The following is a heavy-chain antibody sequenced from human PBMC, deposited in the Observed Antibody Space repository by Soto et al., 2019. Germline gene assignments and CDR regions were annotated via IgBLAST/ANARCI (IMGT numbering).Heavy chain of an antibody. CDR3: ARALYCYDSSGYYYDY. V-gene: IGHV4-31*03. J-gene: IGHJ4*02. CDR2: IYYSGST. Sequence: QVQLQESGPGLVKPSQTLSLTCTVSGGSISSGGYYWSWIRQHPGKGLEWIGYIYYSGSTYYNPSLKSRVTISVDTSKNQCSLKLSSMTAADTAVYYCARALYCYDSSGYYYDYWGQGTLVTVSS. CDR1: GGSISSGGYY. D-gene: IGHD3-22*01.